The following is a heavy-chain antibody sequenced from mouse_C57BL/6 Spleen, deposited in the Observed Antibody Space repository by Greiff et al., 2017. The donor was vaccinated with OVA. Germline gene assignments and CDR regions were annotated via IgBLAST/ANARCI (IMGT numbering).Heavy chain of an antibody. Sequence: QVQLQQSGAELVRPGTSVKLSCKASGYTFTSYWMHWVKQRPGQGLEWIGVIDPSDSYTNYNQKFKGKATLTVDTSSSTAYMQLSSLTSEDSAVYYCARFYYEGYYFDYWGQGTTLTVSS. CDR2: IDPSDSYT. D-gene: IGHD2-4*01. CDR3: ARFYYEGYYFDY. V-gene: IGHV1-59*01. J-gene: IGHJ2*01. CDR1: GYTFTSYW.